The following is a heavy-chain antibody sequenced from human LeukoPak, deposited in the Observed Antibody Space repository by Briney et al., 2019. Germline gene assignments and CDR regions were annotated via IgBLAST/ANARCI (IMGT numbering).Heavy chain of an antibody. V-gene: IGHV3-23*01. J-gene: IGHJ5*02. Sequence: GGSLRPSCAASGFTFSSYAMSWVRQAPGKGLEWVSAISGSGGSTYYADSVKGRFTISRDNSKNTLYLQMNSLRAEDTAVYYCAKSRADSSGWYSSTWFDPWGQGTLVTVSS. CDR1: GFTFSSYA. CDR2: ISGSGGST. D-gene: IGHD6-19*01. CDR3: AKSRADSSGWYSSTWFDP.